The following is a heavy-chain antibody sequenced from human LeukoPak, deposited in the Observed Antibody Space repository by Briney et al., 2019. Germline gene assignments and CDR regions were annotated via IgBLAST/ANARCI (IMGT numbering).Heavy chain of an antibody. D-gene: IGHD2-2*01. Sequence: PGGSPRLSCAASGFTYSDYYMSWIRQAPGKGLEWVSYISSSGSTIYYADSVKGRFTISRDNAKNSLYLQMNSLRAEDTAVYYCAREDCSSTSCYRYYYYGMDVWGQGTTVTVSS. CDR3: AREDCSSTSCYRYYYYGMDV. J-gene: IGHJ6*02. CDR1: GFTYSDYY. CDR2: ISSSGSTI. V-gene: IGHV3-11*01.